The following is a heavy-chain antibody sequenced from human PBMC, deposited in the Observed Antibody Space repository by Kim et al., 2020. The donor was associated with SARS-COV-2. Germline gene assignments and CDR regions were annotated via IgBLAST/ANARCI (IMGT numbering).Heavy chain of an antibody. Sequence: KARFPNSRDNAKNSLYLQMNSLRAEDTAVYYCARGGGYCSSTSCYNLDYWGQGTLVTVSS. V-gene: IGHV3-11*01. J-gene: IGHJ4*02. CDR3: ARGGGYCSSTSCYNLDY. D-gene: IGHD2-2*02.